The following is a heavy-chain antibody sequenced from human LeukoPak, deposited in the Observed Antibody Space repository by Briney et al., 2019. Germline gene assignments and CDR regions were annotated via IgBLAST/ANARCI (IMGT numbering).Heavy chain of an antibody. J-gene: IGHJ4*02. CDR3: AREGAAAGLYYFDY. CDR1: GFTFSNYE. CDR2: ISNSGSTI. D-gene: IGHD6-13*01. V-gene: IGHV3-48*03. Sequence: GGSLRLSCAASGFTFSNYEMNWVRQAPGKGLEWVSYISNSGSTIYYADSVKGRFTISRDNAKKSLYLQMNSLRAEDTAVYYCAREGAAAGLYYFDYWGQGTLVTVSS.